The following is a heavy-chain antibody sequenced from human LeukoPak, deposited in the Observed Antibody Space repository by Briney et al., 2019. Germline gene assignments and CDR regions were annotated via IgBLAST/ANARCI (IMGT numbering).Heavy chain of an antibody. CDR3: AKEPHSDYSDHTDSFDI. V-gene: IGHV3-74*01. CDR1: GFTFSSYW. D-gene: IGHD4-17*01. Sequence: GGSLRLSCAASGFTFSSYWMHWVRQAPGKGLVWVSRINGDGTGTDYADSVKGRFSISRDNAKNTLYLQMNSLRSEDTAVYYCAKEPHSDYSDHTDSFDIWGQGTMVTVSS. CDR2: INGDGTGT. J-gene: IGHJ3*02.